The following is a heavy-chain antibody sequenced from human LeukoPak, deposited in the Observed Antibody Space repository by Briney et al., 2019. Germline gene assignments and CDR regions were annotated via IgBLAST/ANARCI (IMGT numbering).Heavy chain of an antibody. D-gene: IGHD3-16*02. CDR3: AKARQRLGELSALDN. Sequence: SVKVSCKASGGTFSSYAISWVRQAPGRGLEWMGGIIPIFGTANYAQKFQGRVTITADESTSTAHMELSSLRSEDTAVYYCAKARQRLGELSALDNWGQGTLVTVSS. J-gene: IGHJ4*02. CDR1: GGTFSSYA. CDR2: IIPIFGTA. V-gene: IGHV1-69*01.